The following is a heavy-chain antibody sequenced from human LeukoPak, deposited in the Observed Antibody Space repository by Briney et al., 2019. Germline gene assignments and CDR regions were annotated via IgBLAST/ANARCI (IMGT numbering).Heavy chain of an antibody. D-gene: IGHD3-10*01. V-gene: IGHV3-15*04. CDR1: GFSFSDAW. Sequence: GGSHRLSCAASGFSFSDAWMSWVRQIPGKGLEWVGRIETKTDGGTTDYAAPVKGRFTISRDDSTNTLYLQMNSLKSEDTAVYYCTTYGSGRKSDYWGQGILVTVSS. CDR3: TTYGSGRKSDY. CDR2: IETKTDGGTT. J-gene: IGHJ4*02.